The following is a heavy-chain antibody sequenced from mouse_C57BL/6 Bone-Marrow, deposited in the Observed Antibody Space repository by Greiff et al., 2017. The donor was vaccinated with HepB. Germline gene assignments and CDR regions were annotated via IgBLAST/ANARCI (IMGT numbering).Heavy chain of an antibody. Sequence: VMLVESGPGLVAPSQSLSITCTVSGFSLTSYAISWVRQPPGKGLEWLGVIWTGGGTNYNSALKSRLSISKDNSKSQVFLKMNSLQTDDTARYYCARSFYYGSSPWYFDVWGTGTTVTVSS. CDR2: IWTGGGT. CDR1: GFSLTSYA. CDR3: ARSFYYGSSPWYFDV. J-gene: IGHJ1*03. D-gene: IGHD1-1*01. V-gene: IGHV2-9-1*01.